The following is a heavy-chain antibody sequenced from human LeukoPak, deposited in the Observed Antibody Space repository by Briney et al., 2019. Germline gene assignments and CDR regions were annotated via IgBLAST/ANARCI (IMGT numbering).Heavy chain of an antibody. D-gene: IGHD6-13*01. CDR3: ARGAGAAAPNYGMNV. Sequence: SVKVSCKASGYTFTSYDINWVRQATGQGLEWMGWMNPNSGNTGYAQKFQGRVTMTRNTSISTAYMELSSLRSEDTAVYYCARGAGAAAPNYGMNVWGQGTTVTVSS. CDR1: GYTFTSYD. J-gene: IGHJ6*02. CDR2: MNPNSGNT. V-gene: IGHV1-8*01.